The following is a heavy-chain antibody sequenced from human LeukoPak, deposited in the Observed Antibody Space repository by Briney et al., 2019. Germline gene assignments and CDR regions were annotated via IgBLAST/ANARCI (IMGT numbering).Heavy chain of an antibody. CDR2: TYYSGST. CDR3: ARHEYGSGSYYYYYYMDV. CDR1: GYSISSGYY. V-gene: IGHV4-38-2*01. J-gene: IGHJ6*03. D-gene: IGHD3-10*01. Sequence: PSETLSLTCAVSGYSISSGYYWGWIRQPPGKALEWIGNTYYSGSTNYNPSLESRVTISIDTSKNQFSLKLSSVTAADTAVYYCARHEYGSGSYYYYYYMDVWGKGTTVTVSS.